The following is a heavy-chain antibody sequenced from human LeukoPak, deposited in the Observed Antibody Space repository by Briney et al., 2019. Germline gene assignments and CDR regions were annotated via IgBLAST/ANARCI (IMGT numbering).Heavy chain of an antibody. J-gene: IGHJ3*02. D-gene: IGHD3-10*01. Sequence: GGSLRLSCAASGFTLSTYDMPWVRQPTGEGLEWVSIIYRAVDTYYPGSVKGRFTISRDNAKNSLYLQMNSLRAEDTAVYYCAREMSGSNDALDIWGQGTMVTVSS. CDR3: AREMSGSNDALDI. CDR1: GFTLSTYD. V-gene: IGHV3-13*01. CDR2: IYRAVDT.